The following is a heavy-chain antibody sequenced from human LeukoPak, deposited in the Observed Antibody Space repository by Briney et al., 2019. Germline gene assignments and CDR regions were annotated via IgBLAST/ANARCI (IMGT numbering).Heavy chain of an antibody. CDR3: AKVSKGTMVRGVFFDY. J-gene: IGHJ4*02. Sequence: PGGSLRLSCAASGFTVSSNYMSWVRQAPGKGLEWVSVIYSGGSTYYADSVKGRFTISRDNSKNTLYLQMNSLRADDTALYYCAKVSKGTMVRGVFFDYWGQGTLVTVSS. CDR1: GFTVSSNY. CDR2: IYSGGST. V-gene: IGHV3-53*01. D-gene: IGHD3-10*01.